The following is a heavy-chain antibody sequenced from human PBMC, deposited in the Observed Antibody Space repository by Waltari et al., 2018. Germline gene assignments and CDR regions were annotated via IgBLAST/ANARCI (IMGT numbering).Heavy chain of an antibody. V-gene: IGHV1-46*01. D-gene: IGHD2-21*01. CDR3: ATDTGALWMDV. J-gene: IGHJ6*02. CDR2: INPGGGST. Sequence: QVQLVQSGAEVKKPGASVKISCKTSEYTFASSYVHWVRQAPGQGLEWMGIINPGGGSTIYAQRFQGRVTMTRDTSTSTVYMELSSLKSEDTAVYYCATDTGALWMDVWGQGTTVTVSS. CDR1: EYTFASSY.